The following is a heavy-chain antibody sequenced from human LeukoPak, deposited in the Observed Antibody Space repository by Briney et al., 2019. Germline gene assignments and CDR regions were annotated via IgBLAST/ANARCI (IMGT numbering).Heavy chain of an antibody. CDR2: ISSDGNNT. D-gene: IGHD1-14*01. V-gene: IGHV3-74*01. CDR3: ARFTGGGVY. Sequence: GGSLRLFCAVSGFTFSSGYMHWVRQPPGKGPVWVSRISSDGNNTIYADSVKGRFTISRDDARNTLYLQMNSLRDADTAVYYCARFTGGGVYWGQGTLVTVSS. J-gene: IGHJ4*02. CDR1: GFTFSSGY.